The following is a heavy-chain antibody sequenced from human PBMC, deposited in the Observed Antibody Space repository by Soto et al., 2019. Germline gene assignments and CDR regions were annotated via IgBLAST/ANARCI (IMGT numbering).Heavy chain of an antibody. D-gene: IGHD3-22*01. CDR2: IYYSGST. J-gene: IGHJ4*02. CDR3: ARVNVGYYYDSSGSQYFDY. CDR1: GGSISSGGYY. V-gene: IGHV4-31*03. Sequence: QVQLQESGPGLVKPSQTLSLTCTVSGGSISSGGYYWSWIRQHPGKGLEWIGYIYYSGSTYYNPSLMSRVTISVDTSKNQFSLKLSSVTAADTAVYYCARVNVGYYYDSSGSQYFDYWGQGTLVTVSS.